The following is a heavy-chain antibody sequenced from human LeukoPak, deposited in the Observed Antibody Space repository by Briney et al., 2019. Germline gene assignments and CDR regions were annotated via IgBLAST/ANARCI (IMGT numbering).Heavy chain of an antibody. V-gene: IGHV3-9*01. J-gene: IGHJ6*02. CDR3: AKDIGTTGTTGPRTHYYYYGMDV. Sequence: GGSLRLSCAASGFTFDDYPMHWVRQAPGKGLEWVSGISWNSGSIGYADSVKGRFTISRDNAENSLYLQMNSLRAEDTALYYCAKDIGTTGTTGPRTHYYYYGMDVWGQGTTVTVSS. CDR2: ISWNSGSI. D-gene: IGHD1-1*01. CDR1: GFTFDDYP.